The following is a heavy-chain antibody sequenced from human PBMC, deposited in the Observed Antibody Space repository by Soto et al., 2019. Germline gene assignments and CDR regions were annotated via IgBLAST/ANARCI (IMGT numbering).Heavy chain of an antibody. CDR1: GYTFTGYY. CDR2: INPNSGGT. Sequence: ASVKVSCKASGYTFTGYYMHWVRQAPGQGLEWMGWINPNSGGTNYAQKFQGWVTMTRDTSISTAYMELSRLRSDDTAVYYCARERYDFWSGYSPGLFDPWGQGTLVTVSS. CDR3: ARERYDFWSGYSPGLFDP. J-gene: IGHJ5*02. V-gene: IGHV1-2*04. D-gene: IGHD3-3*01.